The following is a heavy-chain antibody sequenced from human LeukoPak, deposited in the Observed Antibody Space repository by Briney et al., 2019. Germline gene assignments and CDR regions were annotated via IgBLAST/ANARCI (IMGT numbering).Heavy chain of an antibody. D-gene: IGHD5-12*01. V-gene: IGHV4-59*08. Sequence: PSETLSLTCTVSGGSISSYYWSWIRQPPGKGLEWIGYIYYSGSTNYNPSLKSRVTISVDTSKNQFSLKLSSVTAADTAVYYCAREAYSGYDMHWGQGTLVTVSS. J-gene: IGHJ4*02. CDR2: IYYSGST. CDR3: AREAYSGYDMH. CDR1: GGSISSYY.